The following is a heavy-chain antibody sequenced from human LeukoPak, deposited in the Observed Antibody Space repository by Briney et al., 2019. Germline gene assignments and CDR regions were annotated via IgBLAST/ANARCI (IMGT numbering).Heavy chain of an antibody. J-gene: IGHJ6*04. Sequence: SETRSLTCAVSGYSISSGYYWGWIRQPPGKGLEWIGSIYHSGSTYYNPSLKSRVTISVDTSKNRFSLKLSSVTAADTAVYYCARDQLLWFGELQMAYGMDVWGKGTTVTVSS. V-gene: IGHV4-38-2*02. CDR3: ARDQLLWFGELQMAYGMDV. CDR1: GYSISSGYY. D-gene: IGHD3-10*01. CDR2: IYHSGST.